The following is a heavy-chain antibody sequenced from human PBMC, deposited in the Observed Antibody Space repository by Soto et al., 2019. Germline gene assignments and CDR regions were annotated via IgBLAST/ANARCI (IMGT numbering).Heavy chain of an antibody. V-gene: IGHV3-23*01. CDR1: GFSLSDNA. J-gene: IGHJ5*02. D-gene: IGHD3-10*01. Sequence: GGSLRLSCAASGFSLSDNAMSWVRQAPGKGLEWVSAISGSGGSTYYADSVKGRFTISRDNSKNTLYLQMNSLRAEDTAVYYCAKGALATMVRGVSWFDPWGQGTLVTVSS. CDR3: AKGALATMVRGVSWFDP. CDR2: ISGSGGST.